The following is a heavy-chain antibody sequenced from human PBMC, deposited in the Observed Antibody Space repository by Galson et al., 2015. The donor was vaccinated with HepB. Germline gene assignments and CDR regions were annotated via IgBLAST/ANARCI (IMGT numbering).Heavy chain of an antibody. V-gene: IGHV3-73*01. CDR3: TSGMGVGATGFDY. CDR2: IRSKANSYAT. D-gene: IGHD1-26*01. J-gene: IGHJ4*02. Sequence: SLRLSCAASGFTFSGSAMHWVRQASGKGLEWVGRIRSKANSYATAYAASVKGRFTISRDDSKNTAYLQMNSLKTEDTAVYYCTSGMGVGATGFDYWGQGTLVTVSS. CDR1: GFTFSGSA.